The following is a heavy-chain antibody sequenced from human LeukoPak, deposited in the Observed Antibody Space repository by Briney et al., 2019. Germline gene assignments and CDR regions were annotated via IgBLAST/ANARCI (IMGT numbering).Heavy chain of an antibody. CDR3: ARDGSYSSSWYFDY. CDR1: GFIFSSYE. Sequence: GGSLRLSCAASGFIFSSYEMNWVRQAPGKGLEWVSYISSSSSYIYYADSVKGRFTISRDNAKNSLYLQMNSLRAEDTAVYYCARDGSYSSSWYFDYWGQGTLVTVSS. CDR2: ISSSSSYI. V-gene: IGHV3-21*05. D-gene: IGHD6-13*01. J-gene: IGHJ4*02.